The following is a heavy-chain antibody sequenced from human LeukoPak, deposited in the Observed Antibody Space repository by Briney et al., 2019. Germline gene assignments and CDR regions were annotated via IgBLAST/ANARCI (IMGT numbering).Heavy chain of an antibody. CDR1: GYTLTELS. CDR3: ATQRMVPAWGDWFDP. V-gene: IGHV1-24*01. Sequence: ASVKVSCKVSGYTLTELSMHWVRQAPGKGLEWRGGFDPEDGETIYAQKFQGRVTMTEDTSTDTAYMELSSLRSEDTAVYYCATQRMVPAWGDWFDPWGQGTLVTVSS. CDR2: FDPEDGET. J-gene: IGHJ5*02. D-gene: IGHD2-2*01.